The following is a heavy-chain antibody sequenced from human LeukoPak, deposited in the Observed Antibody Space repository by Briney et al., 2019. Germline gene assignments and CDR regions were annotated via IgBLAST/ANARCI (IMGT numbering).Heavy chain of an antibody. D-gene: IGHD6-19*01. CDR2: IYSSGST. V-gene: IGHV4-59*08. J-gene: IGHJ5*02. Sequence: EWIGYIYSSGSTNYNPSLKSRVTISVDTSKNQFSLKLSSVIAADTAVYYCARLGGFAVSWGQGTLVTVSS. CDR3: ARLGGFAVS.